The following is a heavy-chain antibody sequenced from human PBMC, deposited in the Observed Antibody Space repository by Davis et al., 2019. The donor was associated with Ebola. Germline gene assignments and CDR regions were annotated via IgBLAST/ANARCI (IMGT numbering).Heavy chain of an antibody. J-gene: IGHJ4*02. V-gene: IGHV1-18*01. CDR1: GYTFNSHG. Sequence: ASVKVSCKASGYTFNSHGISWVRQAPGQGLEWMAWISAYNGHTNYAQKFQGRLTLTTDTSTSTAYMELRSLTSDDTAEYYCARGRNGGWDFDYWGQGTLVTVSS. CDR2: ISAYNGHT. CDR3: ARGRNGGWDFDY. D-gene: IGHD6-19*01.